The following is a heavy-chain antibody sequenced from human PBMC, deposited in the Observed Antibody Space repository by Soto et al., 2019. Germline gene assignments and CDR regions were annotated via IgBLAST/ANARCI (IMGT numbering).Heavy chain of an antibody. CDR2: IYYSGST. V-gene: IGHV4-59*01. CDR3: ARTATGGILDY. J-gene: IGHJ4*02. CDR1: GGSISSYY. D-gene: IGHD5-18*01. Sequence: SETLSLTCTVSGGSISSYYWSWIRQPPGKGLEWIGYIYYSGSTNYNPSLKSRVTISVDTSKNQFSLKLSSVTAADTAVYYCARTATGGILDYWGQGTLVTVSS.